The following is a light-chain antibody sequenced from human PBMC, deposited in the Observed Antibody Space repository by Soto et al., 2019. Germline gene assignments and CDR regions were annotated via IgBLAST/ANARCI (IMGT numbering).Light chain of an antibody. Sequence: QSVLTQPPSASGAPGQRVTISCSGSSSNVGSNTVSWYQQFPGTAPKLLIHSNNKRPSGVPDRFSGSKSGTSASLAIRGLQSEDEADYYCAAWDDSLNASVFGGGTKVTVL. J-gene: IGLJ1*01. CDR3: AAWDDSLNASV. V-gene: IGLV1-44*01. CDR2: SNN. CDR1: SSNVGSNT.